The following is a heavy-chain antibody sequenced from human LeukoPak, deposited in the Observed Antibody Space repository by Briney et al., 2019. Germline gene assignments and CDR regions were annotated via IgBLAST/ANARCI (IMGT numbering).Heavy chain of an antibody. CDR2: ISAYNGNT. Sequence: GASVKVSCKASAYTFTSYGISWVRQAPGQGLEWMGWISAYNGNTNYAQKLRGRVTMTTDTSTSTAYMELRSLRSDDTAVYYCAREVAAAGYYYYYYMDVWGKGTTVTVSS. CDR1: AYTFTSYG. V-gene: IGHV1-18*01. CDR3: AREVAAAGYYYYYYMDV. D-gene: IGHD6-13*01. J-gene: IGHJ6*03.